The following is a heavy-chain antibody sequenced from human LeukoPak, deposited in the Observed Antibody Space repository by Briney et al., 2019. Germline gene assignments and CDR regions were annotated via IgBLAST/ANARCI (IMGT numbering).Heavy chain of an antibody. CDR3: AKGGTMITFGGVIGFY. V-gene: IGHV3-74*01. CDR2: INSEGSTT. Sequence: AGGSLRLSCAASGFTFSSHWMHWVRQAPGKGLLWVSRINSEGSTTHYADSVKGRFTISRDNAKNSLYLQMNSLRDEDTAVYYCAKGGTMITFGGVIGFYWGQGTLVTVSS. D-gene: IGHD3-16*01. CDR1: GFTFSSHW. J-gene: IGHJ4*02.